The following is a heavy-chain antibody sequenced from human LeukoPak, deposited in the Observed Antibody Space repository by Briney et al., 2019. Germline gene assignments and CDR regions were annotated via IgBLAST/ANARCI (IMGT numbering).Heavy chain of an antibody. CDR2: INSDGSST. D-gene: IGHD4-17*01. J-gene: IGHJ3*02. CDR3: ARVPQAPTVTIPSLFDI. Sequence: GGSLRLSCAASGFTFSSYWMHWVRQAPGKGLVWVSRINSDGSSTSYADSVKGRFTISRDNAKNTLYPQMNSLRAEDTAVYYCARVPQAPTVTIPSLFDIWGQGTMVTVSS. V-gene: IGHV3-74*01. CDR1: GFTFSSYW.